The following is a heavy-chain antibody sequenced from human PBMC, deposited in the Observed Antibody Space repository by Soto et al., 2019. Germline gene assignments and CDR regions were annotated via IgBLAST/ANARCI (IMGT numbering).Heavy chain of an antibody. CDR3: ARVVLTITRGAFDA. CDR1: GGSISSSHW. V-gene: IGHV4-4*02. Sequence: QVQLQESGPGLVKPSGTLSLTCAVPGGSISSSHWWTWVRQSPGKGLEYIGEISHSGTSNSNPSLKSRVTLSVDKSKNHFSLTLTSVTAADTAVYYCARVVLTITRGAFDAWGQGTLVIVSS. J-gene: IGHJ3*01. D-gene: IGHD3-9*01. CDR2: ISHSGTS.